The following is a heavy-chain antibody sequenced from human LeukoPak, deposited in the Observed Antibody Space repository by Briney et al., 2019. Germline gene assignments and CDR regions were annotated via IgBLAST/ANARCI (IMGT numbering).Heavy chain of an antibody. CDR1: GFTFSSYA. CDR3: ARDLGQYYDTSDNWFDP. Sequence: GGSLRLSCAASGFTFSSYAMSWVRQAPGKGLEWVSNISGSGRGGSTYYADSVKGRFIISRDNSKYTLYLQMNSLRAEDTAVYYCARDLGQYYDTSDNWFDPWGQGTLVTVSS. V-gene: IGHV3-23*01. J-gene: IGHJ5*02. D-gene: IGHD3-22*01. CDR2: ISGSGRGGST.